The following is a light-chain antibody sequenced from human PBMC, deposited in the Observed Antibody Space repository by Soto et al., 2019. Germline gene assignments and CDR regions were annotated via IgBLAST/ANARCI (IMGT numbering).Light chain of an antibody. V-gene: IGKV1-6*01. J-gene: IGKJ5*01. Sequence: AIQMTQSPSSLSAYVGDRVTITCRASEGIKKDLGWYQQKAGRAPRLLIFSASSLQSGVPSRFSGSGSGTNFTLTISSLQPEDFASYYCLQDFTYPTITLGQGTRLESK. CDR2: SAS. CDR3: LQDFTYPTIT. CDR1: EGIKKD.